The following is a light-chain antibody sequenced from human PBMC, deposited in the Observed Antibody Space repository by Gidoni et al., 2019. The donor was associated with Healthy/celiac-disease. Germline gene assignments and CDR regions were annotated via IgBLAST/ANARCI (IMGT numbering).Light chain of an antibody. CDR1: QSVLHSSNNKNY. J-gene: IGKJ1*01. CDR3: QQYYSTPRT. V-gene: IGKV4-1*01. CDR2: WAS. Sequence: DIVMTQSPYSLAVSLGERATINCKSSQSVLHSSNNKNYLAWYQQKPGQPPNLLIYWASSRESGVTDRFSGGGSGTDFTLTISSLQAEDVAVYYCQQYYSTPRTFGQGTKVEIK.